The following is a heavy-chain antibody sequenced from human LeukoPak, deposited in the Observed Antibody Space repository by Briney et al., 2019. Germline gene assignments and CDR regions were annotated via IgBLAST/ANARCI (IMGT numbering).Heavy chain of an antibody. CDR1: GFTFSGYG. CDR2: ISSSSSYI. CDR3: AKDRPSYYDFWSGYYTLYYFDY. V-gene: IGHV3-21*04. D-gene: IGHD3-3*01. J-gene: IGHJ4*02. Sequence: GGSLRLSCAASGFTFSGYGMHWVRQAPGKGLEWVSSISSSSSYIYYADSVKGRFTISRDNAKNSLYLQMNSLRAEDTAEYYCAKDRPSYYDFWSGYYTLYYFDYWGQGTLVTVSS.